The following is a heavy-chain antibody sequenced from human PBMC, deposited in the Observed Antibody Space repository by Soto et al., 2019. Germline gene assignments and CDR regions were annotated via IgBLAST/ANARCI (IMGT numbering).Heavy chain of an antibody. D-gene: IGHD6-13*01. V-gene: IGHV4-59*11. CDR3: ARDHGSRWYFAS. Sequence: PSETLSLTCSVSGDSISDHNWSWIRQSPGKGLEWIGYIFYSGTTDYNPSLRSRVTMSLDTANKKISLDLSSVTPADTAVYYCARDHGSRWYFASWGQGTLVTVSS. J-gene: IGHJ4*02. CDR2: IFYSGTT. CDR1: GDSISDHN.